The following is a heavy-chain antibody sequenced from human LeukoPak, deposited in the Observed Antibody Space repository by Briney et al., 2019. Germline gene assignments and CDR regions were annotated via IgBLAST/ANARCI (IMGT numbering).Heavy chain of an antibody. Sequence: SETLSLTCTVSGGSISSVSYYWGWIRQPPGKGLEWIGSIYYSGSTHYNPSLKSRVTISVDTSKNQFSLTLSSVSGSDTAVYYCARHSGAYPIDYWGEGTLVTVSS. CDR1: GGSISSVSYY. D-gene: IGHD2-2*01. CDR3: ARHSGAYPIDY. CDR2: IYYSGST. J-gene: IGHJ4*02. V-gene: IGHV4-39*01.